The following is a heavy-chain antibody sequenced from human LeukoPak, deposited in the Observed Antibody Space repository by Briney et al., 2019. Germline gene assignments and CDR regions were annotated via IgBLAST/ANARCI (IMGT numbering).Heavy chain of an antibody. V-gene: IGHV3-74*01. Sequence: SGGSLRLSCAASGFTFSSYWMHWVRQAPGKGLVWVSRINSDGSSTSYADSVKGRFTISRDNAKNTLYLQMNSLRAEDTAVYYCARDRGARGVIAAAGTEAHYYYYMDVWGKGTTVTISS. D-gene: IGHD6-13*01. CDR1: GFTFSSYW. J-gene: IGHJ6*03. CDR3: ARDRGARGVIAAAGTEAHYYYYMDV. CDR2: INSDGSST.